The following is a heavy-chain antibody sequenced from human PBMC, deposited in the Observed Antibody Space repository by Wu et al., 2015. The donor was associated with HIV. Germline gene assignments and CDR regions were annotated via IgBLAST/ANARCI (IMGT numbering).Heavy chain of an antibody. J-gene: IGHJ4*02. CDR3: ARGDYANYDFWSAYPSY. CDR1: GYTFTDYC. Sequence: QVQLVQSGAEVKKPGASVKVSCQASGYTFTDYCIHWVRQAPGQGLEWMGWINPNSGGTNYAQKFQGRVTLTRDTSIGTAYMELSRLTSDDTAVYYCARGDYANYDFWSAYPSYWGQGTLVTVSS. CDR2: INPNSGGT. V-gene: IGHV1-2*02. D-gene: IGHD3-3*01.